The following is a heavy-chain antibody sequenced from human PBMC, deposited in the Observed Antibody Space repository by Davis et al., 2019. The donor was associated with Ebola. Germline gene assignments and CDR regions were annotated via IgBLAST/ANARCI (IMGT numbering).Heavy chain of an antibody. V-gene: IGHV3-33*08. J-gene: IGHJ6*02. CDR3: ARRLTITYTMDV. D-gene: IGHD4/OR15-4a*01. Sequence: GESLKISCAASGFTFSGSAMHWVRQAPGKGLEWVAVIWNDGSHQYYGDSVKGRFTVSRDNSENTLFLQMNSLRVDDTAVYYCARRLTITYTMDVWGQGATVTVSS. CDR1: GFTFSGSA. CDR2: IWNDGSHQ.